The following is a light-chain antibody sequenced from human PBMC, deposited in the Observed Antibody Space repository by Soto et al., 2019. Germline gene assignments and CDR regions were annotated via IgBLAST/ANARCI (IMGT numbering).Light chain of an antibody. CDR3: AAWDDSLNGPV. V-gene: IGLV1-44*01. J-gene: IGLJ3*02. Sequence: QSVLTQPPSASGTPGQRVIMSCSGSSSNIRRNTVNWYQQLPGTAPKLLIYSNIQRPSEVPDRFSGSKSGTSASLAISGLQSEDAADYHCAAWDDSLNGPVFGGGTQLTVL. CDR2: SNI. CDR1: SSNIRRNT.